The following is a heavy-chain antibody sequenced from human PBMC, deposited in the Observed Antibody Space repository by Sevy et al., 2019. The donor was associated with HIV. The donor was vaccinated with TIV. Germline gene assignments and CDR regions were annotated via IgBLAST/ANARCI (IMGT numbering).Heavy chain of an antibody. Sequence: ASVKVSCKVSGYTLSQLSMHWVRQAPGKGLEWMGSFDPEDGETLYARKLQGRVTMTEDTSIDTAYMELNSLRSEDTAVYYCATTKDYYESSGCPFDYWGQGTLVTVSS. J-gene: IGHJ4*02. CDR1: GYTLSQLS. CDR2: FDPEDGET. V-gene: IGHV1-24*01. D-gene: IGHD3-22*01. CDR3: ATTKDYYESSGCPFDY.